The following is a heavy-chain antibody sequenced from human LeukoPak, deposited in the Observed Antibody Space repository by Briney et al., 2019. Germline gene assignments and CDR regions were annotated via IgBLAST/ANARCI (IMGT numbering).Heavy chain of an antibody. D-gene: IGHD4-23*01. Sequence: GGSLRLSCAASGFTFSSYAMSWVRQAPGKGLEWVSAISGSGGSTYYADSVKGRFTISRDNYKNTLYLQMNSLRAEDTDVYYCAKGGDYGGNYLFDYWRQGTRVPVSS. CDR2: ISGSGGST. CDR1: GFTFSSYA. J-gene: IGHJ4*02. CDR3: AKGGDYGGNYLFDY. V-gene: IGHV3-23*01.